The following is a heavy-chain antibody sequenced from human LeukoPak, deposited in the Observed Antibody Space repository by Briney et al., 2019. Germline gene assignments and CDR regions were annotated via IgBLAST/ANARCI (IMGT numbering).Heavy chain of an antibody. Sequence: GGSLRLSCTASGFTFGDYAMSWFRQAPGKGLEWVGFIRSKAYGGTTEYAASVKGRFTISRDDSKSIAYLQMNSLKTEDTAVYYCRRPNCSGGSRYATVDYWGQGTLVTVSS. CDR2: IRSKAYGGTT. CDR1: GFTFGDYA. D-gene: IGHD2-15*01. J-gene: IGHJ4*02. V-gene: IGHV3-49*03. CDR3: RRPNCSGGSRYATVDY.